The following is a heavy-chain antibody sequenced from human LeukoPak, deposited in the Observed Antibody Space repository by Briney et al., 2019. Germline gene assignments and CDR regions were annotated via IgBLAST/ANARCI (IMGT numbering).Heavy chain of an antibody. Sequence: ASVKVSCMASGYTFTGYYMHWVRQAPGQGLEWMGRINPNSGGTNYAQKFQGRVTMTRDTSISTAYMELSRLRSDDTAVYYCARGGIVVVPAANHIDYWGQGTLVTVSS. CDR2: INPNSGGT. CDR1: GYTFTGYY. CDR3: ARGGIVVVPAANHIDY. D-gene: IGHD2-2*01. J-gene: IGHJ4*02. V-gene: IGHV1-2*06.